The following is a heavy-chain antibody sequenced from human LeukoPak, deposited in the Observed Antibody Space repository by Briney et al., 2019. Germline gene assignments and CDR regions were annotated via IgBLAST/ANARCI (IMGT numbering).Heavy chain of an antibody. CDR2: ITWNSGRL. V-gene: IGHV3-9*01. D-gene: IGHD4-11*01. Sequence: QPGSSPRHSRATSGFKFYVYAVHGVPEATGGSGERSSGITWNSGRLDYADSVKGRFVISRDGDKNSLYLQLNSLRPEDTAVYFCAKGAQQLNYFDYWGPGNLVTVSS. CDR3: AKGAQQLNYFDY. CDR1: GFKFYVYA. J-gene: IGHJ4*02.